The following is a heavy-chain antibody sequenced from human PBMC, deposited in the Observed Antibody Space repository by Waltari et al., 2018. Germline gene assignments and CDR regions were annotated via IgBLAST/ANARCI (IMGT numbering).Heavy chain of an antibody. CDR1: GGSMSNYY. D-gene: IGHD3-10*01. CDR2: IDHSGNT. CDR3: ARGWRSPLSP. J-gene: IGHJ5*02. Sequence: QVQLQESGPGLVKPSETLSLTCSVSGGSMSNYYWSWIRQPPGKGLEWIGYIDHSGNTNYNPSLKSRVTISIDTSKNQFSLKLISGTAADTAVYYCARGWRSPLSPWGQGMLVTVSS. V-gene: IGHV4-59*08.